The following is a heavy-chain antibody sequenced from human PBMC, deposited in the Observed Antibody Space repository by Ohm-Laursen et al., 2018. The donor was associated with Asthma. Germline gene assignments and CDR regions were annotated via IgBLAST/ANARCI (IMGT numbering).Heavy chain of an antibody. CDR1: GFTFSSHA. CDR2: ITGSGSTT. J-gene: IGHJ3*02. V-gene: IGHV3-23*01. CDR3: AKDPREMATMSAAFDI. D-gene: IGHD5-24*01. Sequence: GSLRLSCAASGFTFSSHAMSWVRQAPGRGLEWVSAITGSGSTTYSADSVKGRFTISRDNSKNTLYLQMNSLRAEDTAVYYCAKDPREMATMSAAFDIWGQGTMVTVSS.